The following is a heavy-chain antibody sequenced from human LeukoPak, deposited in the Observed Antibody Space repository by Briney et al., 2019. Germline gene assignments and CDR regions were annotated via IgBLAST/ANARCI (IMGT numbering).Heavy chain of an antibody. CDR2: ISYSGST. CDR3: ARHSQHSRDLGSARNFDY. D-gene: IGHD7-27*01. Sequence: SETLSLTCTVSGGSISSYYWSWIRQPPGKGLEWIGYISYSGSTNYNPSLKSRVTISVDTSKNLFPLRLTSVTAADTAVYYCARHSQHSRDLGSARNFDYWGQGTLVTVSS. J-gene: IGHJ4*02. CDR1: GGSISSYY. V-gene: IGHV4-59*08.